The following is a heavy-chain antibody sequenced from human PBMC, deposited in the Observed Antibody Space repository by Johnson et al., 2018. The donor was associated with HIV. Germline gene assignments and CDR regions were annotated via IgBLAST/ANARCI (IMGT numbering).Heavy chain of an antibody. Sequence: MLLVESGGGVVQPGGSLSLSCAASRFTFSSYGMHWVRQAPGKGLEWVGRIKSKTDGGTTDYAAPVKGRFTISRDDSKNTLYLQMNSLKTEDTAVYYCTTDWRWLRLSRNAFDIWGQGTMVTVSS. CDR3: TTDWRWLRLSRNAFDI. CDR2: IKSKTDGGTT. J-gene: IGHJ3*02. CDR1: RFTFSSYG. D-gene: IGHD5-12*01. V-gene: IGHV3-15*01.